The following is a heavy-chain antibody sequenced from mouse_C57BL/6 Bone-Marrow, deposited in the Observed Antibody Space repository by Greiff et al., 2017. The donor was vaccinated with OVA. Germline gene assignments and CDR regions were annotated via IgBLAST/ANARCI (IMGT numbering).Heavy chain of an antibody. CDR1: GYAFSSSW. Sequence: QVQLKQSGPELVKPGASVKISCKASGYAFSSSWMNWVKQRHGKGLEWIGRIYPGDGDTNYNGKFKGKATLNADKSSSTAYMQLSSLTSEDSAVYFCATDGYYAWFAYWGQGTLVTVSA. CDR2: IYPGDGDT. J-gene: IGHJ3*01. V-gene: IGHV1-82*01. D-gene: IGHD2-3*01. CDR3: ATDGYYAWFAY.